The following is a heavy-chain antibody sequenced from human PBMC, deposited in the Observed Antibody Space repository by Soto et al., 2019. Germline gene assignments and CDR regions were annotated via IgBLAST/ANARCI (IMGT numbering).Heavy chain of an antibody. J-gene: IGHJ4*02. CDR3: ATQTLEDGIQLWNETFDY. CDR2: FDPEDGET. V-gene: IGHV1-24*01. D-gene: IGHD5-18*01. CDR1: GYTLTELS. Sequence: EASVKVSCKVSGYTLTELSMHWVRQAPGKGLEWMGGFDPEDGETIYAQKFQGRVTMTEDTSTDTACMELSSLRSEDTAVYYCATQTLEDGIQLWNETFDYWGQGTLVTVSS.